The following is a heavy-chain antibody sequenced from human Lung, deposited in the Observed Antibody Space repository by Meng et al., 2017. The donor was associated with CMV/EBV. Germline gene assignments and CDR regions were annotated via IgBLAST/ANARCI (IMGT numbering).Heavy chain of an antibody. J-gene: IGHJ4*02. CDR3: ARDPRLCSSTSCYGY. V-gene: IGHV4-61*01. CDR2: IYYSGST. CDR1: GGSVSSGSYY. Sequence: SXTXSLXXTASGGSVSSGSYYWSWIRQPPGKGLEWIGYIYYSGSTNYNPSLKSRVTISVDTSKNQFSLKLSSVTAADTAVYYCARDPRLCSSTSCYGYWGQGTLVTVSS. D-gene: IGHD2-2*01.